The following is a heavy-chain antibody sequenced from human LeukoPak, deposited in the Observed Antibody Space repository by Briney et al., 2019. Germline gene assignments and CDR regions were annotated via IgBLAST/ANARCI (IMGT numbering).Heavy chain of an antibody. CDR2: IYSGGST. J-gene: IGHJ4*02. CDR1: GFTVSSNY. V-gene: IGHV3-66*01. CDR3: ARVIFGVVIIPYFDS. Sequence: GGSLRLSCAASGFTVSSNYMSWVRQAPGKGLEWVSVIYSGGSTYYADSVKGRFTISRDNAKNSLYLQMNSLRGEDTAVYYCARVIFGVVIIPYFDSWGQGILVTVSS. D-gene: IGHD3-3*01.